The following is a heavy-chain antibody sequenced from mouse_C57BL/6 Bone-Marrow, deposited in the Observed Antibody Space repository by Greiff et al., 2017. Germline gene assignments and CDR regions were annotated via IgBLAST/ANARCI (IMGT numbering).Heavy chain of an antibody. CDR3: ARRGITTFAY. Sequence: EVQLVESGGGLVKPGGSLKLSCAASGFTFSSYTMSWVRQTPEKRLEWVATISGGGGNTYYPDSVKGRFTISRDNAKNTLYLQMSSLRSEDTALYYCARRGITTFAYWGQGTLVTVSA. CDR1: GFTFSSYT. V-gene: IGHV5-9*01. CDR2: ISGGGGNT. J-gene: IGHJ3*01. D-gene: IGHD2-4*01.